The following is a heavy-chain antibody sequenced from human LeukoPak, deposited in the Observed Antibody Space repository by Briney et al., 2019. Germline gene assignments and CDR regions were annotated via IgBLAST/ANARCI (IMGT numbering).Heavy chain of an antibody. V-gene: IGHV3-23*01. CDR2: ISGSGGST. Sequence: GGSLRLSCAASGFTFSSYAMSWVRQAPGKGLEWVSAISGSGGSTYYADSVKGRFTTSRDNSKNTLYLQMNSLRAEDTAVYYCAKDWGHSGSYLYWGQGTLVTVSS. CDR1: GFTFSSYA. CDR3: AKDWGHSGSYLY. D-gene: IGHD1-26*01. J-gene: IGHJ4*02.